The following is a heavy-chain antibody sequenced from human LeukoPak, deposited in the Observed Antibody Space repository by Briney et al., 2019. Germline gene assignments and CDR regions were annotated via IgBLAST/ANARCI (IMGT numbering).Heavy chain of an antibody. CDR2: ISGSGGST. CDR1: GFTVSSNY. V-gene: IGHV3-23*01. J-gene: IGHJ4*02. Sequence: PGGSLRLSCAASGFTVSSNYMSWVRQAPGKGLEWVSAISGSGGSTYYADSVKGRFTISRDNSKNTLYLQMNSLRAEDTAVYYCETISAYSSGWYYFDYWGQGTLVTVSS. D-gene: IGHD6-19*01. CDR3: ETISAYSSGWYYFDY.